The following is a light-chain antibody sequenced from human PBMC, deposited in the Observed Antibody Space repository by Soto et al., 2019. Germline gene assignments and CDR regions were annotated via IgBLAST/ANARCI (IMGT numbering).Light chain of an antibody. J-gene: IGKJ2*01. CDR1: QTVSTTY. CDR3: QQYGNSPRYT. Sequence: IVLTQSPGTLSLSPGQRATLSCRASQTVSTTYLAWYQQKPGQAPRLLIYGTSTRATCVPDRFSGSGSVTDFTLTISSLEPEDFAVYYCQQYGNSPRYTFGQGTKLEIK. CDR2: GTS. V-gene: IGKV3-20*01.